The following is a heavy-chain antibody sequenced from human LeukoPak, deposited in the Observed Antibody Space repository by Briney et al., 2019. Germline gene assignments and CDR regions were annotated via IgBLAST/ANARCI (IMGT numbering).Heavy chain of an antibody. CDR3: AREAEHYYDSSGYSRLIDY. V-gene: IGHV1-8*01. J-gene: IGHJ4*02. Sequence: ASVKVSCKASGYTFTSYDINWVRQATGQGLEWMGWMNPNSGNTGYAQKFQGRVTMTRNTSISTAYMELSSLRSEDTAVYYCAREAEHYYDSSGYSRLIDYWGQGTLVTVSS. CDR2: MNPNSGNT. CDR1: GYTFTSYD. D-gene: IGHD3-22*01.